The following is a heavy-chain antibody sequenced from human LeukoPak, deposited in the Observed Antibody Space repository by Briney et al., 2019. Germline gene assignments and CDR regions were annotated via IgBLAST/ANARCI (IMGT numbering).Heavy chain of an antibody. V-gene: IGHV4-30-4*07. CDR3: ARHRTSYGDYYLFDY. CDR1: GGSISSGGYS. D-gene: IGHD4-17*01. J-gene: IGHJ4*02. CDR2: IYYSGST. Sequence: VKPSQTLSLTCAVSGGSISSGGYSWSWIRQPAGKGLEWIGYIYYSGSTNYNPSLKSRVTISVDTSKNQFSLKLSSVTAADTAVYYCARHRTSYGDYYLFDYWGQGTLVTVSS.